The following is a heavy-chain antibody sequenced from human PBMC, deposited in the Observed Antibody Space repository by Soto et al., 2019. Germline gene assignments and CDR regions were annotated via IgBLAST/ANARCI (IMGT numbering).Heavy chain of an antibody. J-gene: IGHJ4*02. Sequence: GGSLRLSCAASGFTFSDYYMSWIRQAPGKGLEWVSYISSSSSYTNYADSVKGRFTISRDNAKNSLYLQMNSLRAEDTAVYYCARSLVVPASHFDYWGQGTLVTVSS. D-gene: IGHD2-2*01. CDR3: ARSLVVPASHFDY. V-gene: IGHV3-11*06. CDR2: ISSSSSYT. CDR1: GFTFSDYY.